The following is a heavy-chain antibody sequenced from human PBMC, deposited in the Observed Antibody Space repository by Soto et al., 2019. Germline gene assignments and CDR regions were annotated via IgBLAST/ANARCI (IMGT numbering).Heavy chain of an antibody. CDR2: IWYDGSTQ. D-gene: IGHD4-17*01. V-gene: IGHV3-33*06. J-gene: IGHJ4*02. CDR3: AKSYDYGDYVDY. Sequence: PGGSLRLSCAVSGFNFSDYGRQWVRQAPGKGLEWLTVIWYDGSTQHYAESVKGRFTISRDNSRNTLYLQMHSLRADDTAIYYCAKSYDYGDYVDYWGQGTLVTVYS. CDR1: GFNFSDYG.